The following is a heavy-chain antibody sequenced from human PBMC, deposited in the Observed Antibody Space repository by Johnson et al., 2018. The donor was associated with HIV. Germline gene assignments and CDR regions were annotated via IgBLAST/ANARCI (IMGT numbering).Heavy chain of an antibody. CDR3: AKEDWMPI. J-gene: IGHJ3*02. D-gene: IGHD3/OR15-3a*01. Sequence: VQLVESGGGLVKPGGSLRLSCAASGFTFSDYYMSWIRQAPGKGLEWVAIIMHDGSEKYYLDPVKGRFTISRDNSKNTLYLQMNSLRAEDTAVYYCAKEDWMPIWGQGTMVTVSS. CDR1: GFTFSDYY. CDR2: IMHDGSEK. V-gene: IGHV3-7*03.